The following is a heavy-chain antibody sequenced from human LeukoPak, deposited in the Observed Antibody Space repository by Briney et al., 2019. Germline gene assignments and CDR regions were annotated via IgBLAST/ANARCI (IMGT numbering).Heavy chain of an antibody. CDR2: NRNKANNYTP. V-gene: IGHV3-72*01. CDR1: GFTFSDHY. J-gene: IGHJ4*02. Sequence: GGSLRLSCAASGFTFSDHYIDWVRQAPGKGLEWVGRNRNKANNYTPEYAASVKGRFTISRDDSKNSLYLQMNSLKTEDTAVYYCARDQDSSSWYGESIDYWGQGTLVTVSS. CDR3: ARDQDSSSWYGESIDY. D-gene: IGHD6-13*01.